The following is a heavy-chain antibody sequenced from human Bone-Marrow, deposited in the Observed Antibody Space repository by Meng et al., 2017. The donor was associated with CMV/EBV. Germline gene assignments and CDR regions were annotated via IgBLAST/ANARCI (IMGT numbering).Heavy chain of an antibody. CDR2: MNPNSGNT. CDR1: GYTFTSYD. D-gene: IGHD3-10*01. CDR3: ARGLTTMVRGVIITIYYYYGMDV. Sequence: ASVKVSCKASGYTFTSYDINWVRQATGQGLEWMGWMNPNSGNTGYAQKFQGRVTMTRNTSISTAYMELSSLRSEDTAVYYCARGLTTMVRGVIITIYYYYGMDVWGPGNTVNVSS. J-gene: IGHJ6*02. V-gene: IGHV1-8*01.